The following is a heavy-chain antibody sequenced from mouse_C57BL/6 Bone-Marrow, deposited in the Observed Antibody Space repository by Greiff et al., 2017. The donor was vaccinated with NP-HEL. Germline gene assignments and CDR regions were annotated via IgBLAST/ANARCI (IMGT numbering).Heavy chain of an antibody. V-gene: IGHV2-9-1*01. CDR2: IWPGGGT. CDR3: ARGGAY. J-gene: IGHJ3*01. Sequence: QVQLKQSGPGLVAPSQSLSITCTVSGFSLTSYAISWVRQPPGKGLEWLGVIWPGGGTNYNSALKSRLSISKDNSKSQVFLKMNSLQTDDTARYYCARGGAYWGQGTLVTVSA. CDR1: GFSLTSYA.